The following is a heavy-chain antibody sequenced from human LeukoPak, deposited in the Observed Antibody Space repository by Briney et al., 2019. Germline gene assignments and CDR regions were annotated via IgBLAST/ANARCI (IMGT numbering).Heavy chain of an antibody. CDR3: ARGRNSGFDY. J-gene: IGHJ4*02. V-gene: IGHV6-1*01. D-gene: IGHD2/OR15-2a*01. CDR2: TYYRSKWNN. Sequence: SQTLSLTCAISGDSVSGNSAVACNWFRQSPSRGLEWLGRTYYRSKWNNDYAVSVKSRITINPDTSKNQFSLHLNSVTPEDTAVYYCARGRNSGFDYWGQGTLVTVSS. CDR1: GDSVSGNSAVA.